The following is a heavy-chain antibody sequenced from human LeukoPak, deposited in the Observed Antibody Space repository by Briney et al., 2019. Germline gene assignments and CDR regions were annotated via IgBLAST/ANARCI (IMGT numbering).Heavy chain of an antibody. Sequence: ASVKVSCKASGYTFTGYYIHWVRQAPGQGLEWMGWINPNSGGTNYAQKFQGRVTMTRDTSISTAYMELSSLLSDDTAVYHCATSSAAATQNYHYYGMDVWGQGTTVIVSS. D-gene: IGHD2-15*01. CDR3: ATSSAAATQNYHYYGMDV. CDR2: INPNSGGT. J-gene: IGHJ6*02. CDR1: GYTFTGYY. V-gene: IGHV1-2*02.